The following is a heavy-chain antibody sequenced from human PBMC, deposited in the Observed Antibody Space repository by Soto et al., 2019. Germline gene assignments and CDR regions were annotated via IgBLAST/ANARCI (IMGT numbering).Heavy chain of an antibody. CDR3: ARREIQGPIDY. CDR2: IYYSGTT. V-gene: IGHV4-28*01. J-gene: IGHJ4*02. D-gene: IGHD1-26*01. Sequence: QVQLQESGPGLVKPSDTLSLTCAVSGYSISSSNWWGWIRQPPGKGLEWIGYIYYSGTTYYNPSRKSRVTMSVDTVKNQFSLKLTSGTAVDTAVYYCARREIQGPIDYWGQGTLVTVSS. CDR1: GYSISSSNW.